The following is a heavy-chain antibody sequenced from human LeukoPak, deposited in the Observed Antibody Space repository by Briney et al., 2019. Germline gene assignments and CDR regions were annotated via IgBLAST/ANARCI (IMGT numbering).Heavy chain of an antibody. D-gene: IGHD2-15*01. Sequence: SETLSLTCTVSGGSINDYYWSWIRQPPGKGLEWIAWIHYSGSTNYNPSLKSRVTIPVDTSKNQFSLKLTSVTAADTAVYYCARVDSADAGNFDYWGQGTLVTVSS. CDR1: GGSINDYY. V-gene: IGHV4-59*08. CDR2: IHYSGST. J-gene: IGHJ4*02. CDR3: ARVDSADAGNFDY.